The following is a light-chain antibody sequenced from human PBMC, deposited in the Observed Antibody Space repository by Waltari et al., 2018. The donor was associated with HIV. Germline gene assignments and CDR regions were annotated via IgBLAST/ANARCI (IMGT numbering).Light chain of an antibody. CDR1: QSVSSSY. Sequence: EIVLTQSPGTLSLSPGERATLSCRASQSVSSSYLAWYQQKPGQAPRLLIYGASSRATGIPDRFSGSGSGTDFTLTISRLEPEDFAVYYCQQYGGGFGPGTKVDIK. J-gene: IGKJ3*01. CDR3: QQYGGG. CDR2: GAS. V-gene: IGKV3-20*01.